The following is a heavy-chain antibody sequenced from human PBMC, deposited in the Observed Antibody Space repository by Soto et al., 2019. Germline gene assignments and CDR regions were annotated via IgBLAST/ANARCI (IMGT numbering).Heavy chain of an antibody. CDR2: STSHSYVGTT. CDR1: GFTSTDHA. D-gene: IGHD3-3*01. CDR3: DRDGDYYGMDV. Sequence: PGRSLRLSCTFAGFTSTDHALTWVRQAPGKGLEWVAFSTSHSYVGTTDYAASVKGRFTISRDDSKSIAYLQMNSLQIADTAIYYCDRDGDYYGMDVWGQGTTVTVSS. V-gene: IGHV3-49*04. J-gene: IGHJ6*02.